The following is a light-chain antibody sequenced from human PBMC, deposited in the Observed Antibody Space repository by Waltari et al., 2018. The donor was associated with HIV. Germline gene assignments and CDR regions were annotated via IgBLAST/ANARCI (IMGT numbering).Light chain of an antibody. V-gene: IGKV1-39*01. CDR1: HTISRF. CDR2: SAS. CDR3: QQTYSGPWT. Sequence: DIQMTQSPSSLSASVGYRVTVTCRANHTISRFLNWYQHKPGKAPNLLISSASNLHSGVPSRFGGSGSGTDFALTISSLQPEDFAVYYCQQTYSGPWTFGQGTKIDIK. J-gene: IGKJ1*01.